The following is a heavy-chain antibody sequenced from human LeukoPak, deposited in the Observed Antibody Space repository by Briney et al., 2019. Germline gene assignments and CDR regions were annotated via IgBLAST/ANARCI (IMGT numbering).Heavy chain of an antibody. D-gene: IGHD3-10*01. CDR3: AKSLQLWFGELLFLDY. Sequence: PGGSLRLSCAASGFTFSSYAMSWVRQAPGKGLEGVSAISGSGGSTYYADSVKGRFTISRDNSKNTLYLQMNSLRAEDTAVYCCAKSLQLWFGELLFLDYWGQGTLVTVSS. J-gene: IGHJ4*02. CDR2: ISGSGGST. V-gene: IGHV3-23*01. CDR1: GFTFSSYA.